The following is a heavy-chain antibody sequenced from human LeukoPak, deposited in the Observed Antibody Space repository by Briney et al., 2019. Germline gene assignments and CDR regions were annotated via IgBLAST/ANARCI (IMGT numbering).Heavy chain of an antibody. CDR3: ARNASTMIVPGRWFDP. Sequence: SETLSLTCTVSGGSIRSSGYYWGWLRQPPGKGLEWIGSIYYSGSTSYTPSLKSRVTMTVDTSQNQFSLKLSSVTAADTAVYYCARNASTMIVPGRWFDPWGQGTLVTVPS. CDR1: GGSIRSSGYY. D-gene: IGHD3-22*01. CDR2: IYYSGST. J-gene: IGHJ5*02. V-gene: IGHV4-39*01.